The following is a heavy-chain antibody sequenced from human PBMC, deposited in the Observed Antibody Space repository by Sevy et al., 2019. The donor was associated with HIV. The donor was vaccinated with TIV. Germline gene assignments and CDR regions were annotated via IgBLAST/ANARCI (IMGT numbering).Heavy chain of an antibody. V-gene: IGHV3-49*04. CDR1: GFIFGDYT. D-gene: IGHD1-26*01. Sequence: GGSLRLSCSPSGFIFGDYTVSWVRQAPGMGLEWIAFIRGKRNGETKEYAASVRGRFTISRDDSKSIAYLQMNSLKTEDTAVYYCTRVEGAADWGMDVWGQRTTVTVSS. CDR2: IRGKRNGETK. J-gene: IGHJ6*02. CDR3: TRVEGAADWGMDV.